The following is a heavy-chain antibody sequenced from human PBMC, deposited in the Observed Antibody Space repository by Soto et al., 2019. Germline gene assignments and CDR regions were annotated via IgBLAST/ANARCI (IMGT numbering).Heavy chain of an antibody. Sequence: QVQLVQSGAEVKKPGASVKVSCKASGYTFTSYDINWVRQATGQGLEWMGWMNPNSGNTGYAQKFQGTATMTTPTSISTAYMELSSLRSEATAVYSCSRTLYGDTVHYWGQGTLSPVSS. CDR2: MNPNSGNT. D-gene: IGHD4-17*01. J-gene: IGHJ4*02. CDR1: GYTFTSYD. CDR3: SRTLYGDTVHY. V-gene: IGHV1-8*01.